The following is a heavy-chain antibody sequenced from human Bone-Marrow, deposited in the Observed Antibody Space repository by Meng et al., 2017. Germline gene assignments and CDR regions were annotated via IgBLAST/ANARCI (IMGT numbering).Heavy chain of an antibody. CDR3: ARGGYCSGGSCN. CDR2: INHSGST. V-gene: IGHV4-34*01. J-gene: IGHJ4*02. CDR1: GGSFSGYY. D-gene: IGHD2-15*01. Sequence: QVHLTQRRAALIKPSETLSLTCAVYGGSFSGYYWSWIRQPPGKGLEWIGEINHSGSTNYNPSLKSRVTISVDTSKNHFPLKPSSVTAADTAVYYCARGGYCSGGSCNWGQGTLVTVSS.